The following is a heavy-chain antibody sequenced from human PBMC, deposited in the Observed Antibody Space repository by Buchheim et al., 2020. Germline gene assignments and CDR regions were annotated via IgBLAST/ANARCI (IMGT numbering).Heavy chain of an antibody. Sequence: EVQLVESGGGLVQPGGSLRLSCAVSGISVSARYMSWVRQAPGKGLEWVSIIYSGGGSDYADSAKGRFTISSDSYQNTLTLQMNSLGVDDTGIYYCAGTAGTYLDYWGQGTL. J-gene: IGHJ4*02. CDR1: GISVSARY. CDR3: AGTAGTYLDY. CDR2: IYSGGGS. D-gene: IGHD6-19*01. V-gene: IGHV3-66*01.